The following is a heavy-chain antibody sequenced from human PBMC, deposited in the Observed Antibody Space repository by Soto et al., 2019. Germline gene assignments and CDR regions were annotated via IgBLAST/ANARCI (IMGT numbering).Heavy chain of an antibody. CDR2: TYYRSKWYN. Sequence: PSQTLSLTCGISGDSVSSDSAAWNWIRQSPSGGLEWLGRTYYRSKWYNDYAVSVKGRININSDTSKNHFSLQLHSVTPEDTAMYFCARDGGDAVGTASLFLDLWGPGTLVTVSS. J-gene: IGHJ5*02. CDR1: GDSVSSDSAA. D-gene: IGHD5-12*01. V-gene: IGHV6-1*01. CDR3: ARDGGDAVGTASLFLDL.